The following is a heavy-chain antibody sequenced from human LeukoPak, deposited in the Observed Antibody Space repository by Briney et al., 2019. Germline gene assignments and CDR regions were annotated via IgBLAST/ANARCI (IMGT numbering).Heavy chain of an antibody. CDR2: IYHSGST. D-gene: IGHD6-19*01. CDR3: ARENKVQWLVHGWYFDL. Sequence: SETLSLTCAVSGGSISSSNWWSWVRQPPGKGLEWIGEIYHSGSTNYNPSLKSRVTISVDKSKNQFSLKLSSVTAADTAVYYCARENKVQWLVHGWYFDLWGRGTLVTVSS. J-gene: IGHJ2*01. CDR1: GGSISSSNW. V-gene: IGHV4-4*02.